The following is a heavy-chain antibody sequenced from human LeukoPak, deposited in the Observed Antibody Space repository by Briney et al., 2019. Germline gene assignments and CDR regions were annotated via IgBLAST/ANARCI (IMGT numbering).Heavy chain of an antibody. CDR2: VYYTGST. D-gene: IGHD6-6*01. CDR3: ARISAGRYGMDV. J-gene: IGHJ6*02. CDR1: GGSVTSGGYY. V-gene: IGHV4-31*03. Sequence: SQTLSLTCTVSGGSVTSGGYYWSWIRQHPGKGLEWIGYVYYTGSTYYNPSLKSRVTISPDTSKNQFSLKVSSVTAADTAVYYCARISAGRYGMDVWGQGATVTVSS.